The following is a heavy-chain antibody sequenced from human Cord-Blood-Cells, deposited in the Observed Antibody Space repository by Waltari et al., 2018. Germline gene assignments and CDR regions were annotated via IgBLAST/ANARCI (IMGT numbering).Heavy chain of an antibody. CDR3: ARDLDGDGGFDY. J-gene: IGHJ4*02. V-gene: IGHV1-2*04. CDR2: VNTKRCGT. Sequence: QVQLVQSGAEVKKPGASVKVSCKASGYTFTGYYMHWVRQAPGQGLEWMGWVNTKRCGTNYAQKFKGWVTMTRDTPISTADMELSRLRSDGTAVYYCARDLDGDGGFDYWGQGTLVTVSS. D-gene: IGHD3-16*01. CDR1: GYTFTGYY.